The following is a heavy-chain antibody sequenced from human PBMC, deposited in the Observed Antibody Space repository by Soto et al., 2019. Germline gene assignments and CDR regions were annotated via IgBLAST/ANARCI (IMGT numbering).Heavy chain of an antibody. Sequence: GGSLRLSCAASGFTFSRYWMHWVRQAPGTGLEWVSRISDDGRPPDYADSVRGRFTISRDDAKSTLYLQMNSLRPEDTAVYHCGRDLGGAGSYWGQGTRVTVSS. J-gene: IGHJ4*02. D-gene: IGHD1-26*01. V-gene: IGHV3-74*01. CDR1: GFTFSRYW. CDR3: GRDLGGAGSY. CDR2: ISDDGRPP.